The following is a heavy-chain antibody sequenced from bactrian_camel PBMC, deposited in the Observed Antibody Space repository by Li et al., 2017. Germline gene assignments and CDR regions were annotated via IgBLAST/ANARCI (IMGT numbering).Heavy chain of an antibody. Sequence: HVQLVESGGGSVQAGGSLRLSCTVSGYRNAYSSYCLAWFRQAPGKEREGVAAIDADGATSYSDSVQGRFTISRDNTNTLYLQMNTLKPEDTAIYSCKIFGSDSCLSGWGPGTQVTVS. CDR1: GYRNAYSSYC. J-gene: IGHJ4*01. CDR3: KIFGSDSCLSG. V-gene: IGHV3S26*01. CDR2: IDADGAT.